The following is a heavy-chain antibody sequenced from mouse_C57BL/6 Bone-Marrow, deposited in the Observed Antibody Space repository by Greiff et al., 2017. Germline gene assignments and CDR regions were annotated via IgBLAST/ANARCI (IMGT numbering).Heavy chain of an antibody. CDR3: ATNWGFDY. V-gene: IGHV1-4*01. CDR1: GYTFTSYS. J-gene: IGHJ2*01. Sequence: QVHVKQSGAELVRPGASVKMSCKASGYTFTSYSMHWVKQRPGQGLEWIGYINPSSGYTKYNQKFKDKATLTADKSSSTAYMQLSSLTSEDSAVYYCATNWGFDYWGQGTTLTVSS. CDR2: INPSSGYT. D-gene: IGHD4-1*01.